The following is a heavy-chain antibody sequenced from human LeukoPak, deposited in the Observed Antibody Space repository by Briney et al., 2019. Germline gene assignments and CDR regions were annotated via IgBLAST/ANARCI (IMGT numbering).Heavy chain of an antibody. D-gene: IGHD3-10*01. J-gene: IGHJ4*02. CDR2: INPSGGST. CDR1: GYTFTSYG. Sequence: ASVKVSCKASGYTFTSYGISWVRQAPGQGLEWMGMINPSGGSTTYAQKFQGRVTMTRDTSTSTVYMELSSLRSEDTAVYYCARAGSGSYLDYWGQGTLVTVSS. CDR3: ARAGSGSYLDY. V-gene: IGHV1-46*01.